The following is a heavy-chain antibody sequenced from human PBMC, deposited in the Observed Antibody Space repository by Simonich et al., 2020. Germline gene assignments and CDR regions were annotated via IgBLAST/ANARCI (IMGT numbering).Heavy chain of an antibody. CDR1: GFTFSSYW. CDR2: INRDGNVT. V-gene: IGHV3-74*01. Sequence: EVQLVESGGGLVQPGGSLRLSCAASGFTFSSYWMHWVRQAPGKGRGWGSRINRDGNVTSYRDSVKGRFTISRDNAKNTLYPQMNSSGAEETAVYYCARGGWSSSWYYWGQGTLVTVSS. D-gene: IGHD6-13*01. J-gene: IGHJ4*02. CDR3: ARGGWSSSWYY.